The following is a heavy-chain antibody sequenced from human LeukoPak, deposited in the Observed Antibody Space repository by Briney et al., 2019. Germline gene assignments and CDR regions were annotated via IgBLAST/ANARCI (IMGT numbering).Heavy chain of an antibody. CDR2: ISSSVSTI. D-gene: IGHD2-2*01. CDR3: ARETDSTLFDY. V-gene: IGHV3-48*03. J-gene: IGHJ4*02. CDR1: GFTFSSYE. Sequence: GGSLRLSCAASGFTFSSYEMNWVRQAPGKGLEWVSYISSSVSTIYYADSVKGRFTISRDNAKNSLYLQMNSLRAEDTAVYYCARETDSTLFDYWGQGTLVTVSS.